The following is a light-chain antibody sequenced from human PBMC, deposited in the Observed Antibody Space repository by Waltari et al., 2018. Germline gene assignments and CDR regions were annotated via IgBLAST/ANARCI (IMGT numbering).Light chain of an antibody. Sequence: QSVLTQPPSASGTPGHRVAISCSGTNSNIGNNPVSWYQQLPGTAPKLLIFINNQRPSGVPVRFSASKSGTSASLAISGLQSDDEADYYCAAWDDSLNVWVFGGGTKVTVL. CDR1: NSNIGNNP. J-gene: IGLJ3*02. CDR2: INN. CDR3: AAWDDSLNVWV. V-gene: IGLV1-44*01.